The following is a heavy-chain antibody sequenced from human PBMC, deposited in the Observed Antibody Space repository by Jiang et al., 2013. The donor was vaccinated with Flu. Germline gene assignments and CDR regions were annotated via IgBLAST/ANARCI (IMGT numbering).Heavy chain of an antibody. Sequence: ISRDNAKNSLYLQMNSLRAEDTAVYYCARDPAVGDYYFDYWGQGTLVTVSS. D-gene: IGHD4-17*01. J-gene: IGHJ4*02. V-gene: IGHV3-48*03. CDR3: ARDPAVGDYYFDY.